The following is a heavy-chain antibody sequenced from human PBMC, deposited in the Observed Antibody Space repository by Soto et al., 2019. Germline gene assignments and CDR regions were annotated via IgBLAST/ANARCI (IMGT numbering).Heavy chain of an antibody. CDR3: TRAGAVVTATPTYYYYDMEV. CDR2: IIPIFGTA. J-gene: IGHJ6*02. CDR1: GGTFSSYA. D-gene: IGHD2-21*02. Sequence: ASVKVSCKASGGTFSSYAISWVRQAPGQGLEWMGGIIPIFGTANYAQKFQGRVTITADESTSTAYMELSSLRSEDTAVYYCTRAGAVVTATPTYYYYDMEVWDQGTTVAVSS. V-gene: IGHV1-69*13.